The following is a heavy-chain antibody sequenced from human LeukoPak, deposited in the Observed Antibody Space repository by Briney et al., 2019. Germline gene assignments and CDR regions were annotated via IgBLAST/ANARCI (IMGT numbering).Heavy chain of an antibody. Sequence: ASVKVSCKASGYTFTSYAMHWVRQAPGQRLEWMGWINAGNGNTKYSQKFQGRVTITRDTSASTAYMELSSLRSEDTAVYYCARDRGYSSSWWPVFDYWAREPWSPSPQ. V-gene: IGHV1-3*01. CDR2: INAGNGNT. CDR3: ARDRGYSSSWWPVFDY. J-gene: IGHJ4*02. D-gene: IGHD6-13*01. CDR1: GYTFTSYA.